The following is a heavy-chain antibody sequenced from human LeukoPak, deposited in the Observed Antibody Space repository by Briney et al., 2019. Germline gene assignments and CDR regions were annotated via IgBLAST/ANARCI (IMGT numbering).Heavy chain of an antibody. CDR1: GGSFSIYA. CDR2: IIPIFGTA. V-gene: IGHV1-69*13. J-gene: IGHJ4*02. Sequence: SVKVSCKASGGSFSIYAINWVRQAPGQGLEWMGGIIPIFGTANYAQKFQDRVTITAVESMSTVYMELSSLRSEDTAVYYCARGWLAETTVVTPYNYWGQGTLVTVSS. CDR3: ARGWLAETTVVTPYNY. D-gene: IGHD4-23*01.